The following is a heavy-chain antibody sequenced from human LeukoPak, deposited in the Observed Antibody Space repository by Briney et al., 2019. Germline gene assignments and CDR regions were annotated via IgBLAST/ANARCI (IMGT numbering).Heavy chain of an antibody. CDR2: INHSGST. CDR1: GGSFSGYY. D-gene: IGHD3-10*01. Sequence: SETLSLTCAVYGGSFSGYYWSWIRQPPGKGLEWIGEINHSGSTNYNPSLKSRVTISVDTSKNQFSLKLSSVTAADTAVYYCARRVYGSGPDYWGQGTLVTVYS. V-gene: IGHV4-34*01. CDR3: ARRVYGSGPDY. J-gene: IGHJ4*02.